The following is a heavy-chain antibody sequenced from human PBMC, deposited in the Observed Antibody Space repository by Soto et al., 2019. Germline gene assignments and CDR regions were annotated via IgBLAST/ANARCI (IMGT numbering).Heavy chain of an antibody. D-gene: IGHD2-8*01. CDR3: ARDSEEYCTNGVCRGGGFDY. CDR2: IIPIFGTA. J-gene: IGHJ4*02. CDR1: GGTFSSYA. V-gene: IGHV1-69*01. Sequence: QVQLVQSGAEVKKPGSSVKVSCKASGGTFSSYAISWVRQAPGQGLEWMGGIIPIFGTANYAQKFQGRVTITADESTSTAYMELSSLRSEDTAVYYCARDSEEYCTNGVCRGGGFDYWGQGTLVTVSS.